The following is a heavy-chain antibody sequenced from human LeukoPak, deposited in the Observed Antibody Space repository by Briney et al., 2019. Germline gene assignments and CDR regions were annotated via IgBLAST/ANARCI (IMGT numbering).Heavy chain of an antibody. CDR2: ISSSSNTI. J-gene: IGHJ5*02. D-gene: IGHD3-9*01. CDR1: GFTFSGFS. V-gene: IGHV3-48*01. CDR3: ARGGTELVIPTS. Sequence: GGSLRLSCAASGFTFSGFSMNWVRQAPGKGLEWVSFISSSSNTIYYADSVKGRFTISRDNAKISLYLQMNGLRAEDTAVYYCARGGTELVIPTSWGQGTLVTVSS.